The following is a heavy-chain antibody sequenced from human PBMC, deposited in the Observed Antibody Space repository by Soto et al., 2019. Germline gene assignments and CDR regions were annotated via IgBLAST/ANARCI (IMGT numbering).Heavy chain of an antibody. Sequence: ASVKVSCKASGYTFTSYGISWVRQAPGQGLEWMGCISPYNGNTNYAQKFQGRVTMTADTSTDTAYMELSSLRSEDTAVYYCATLRIPHGDYPAHWGQGTLVTVSS. J-gene: IGHJ4*02. CDR2: ISPYNGNT. D-gene: IGHD4-17*01. CDR3: ATLRIPHGDYPAH. CDR1: GYTFTSYG. V-gene: IGHV1-18*01.